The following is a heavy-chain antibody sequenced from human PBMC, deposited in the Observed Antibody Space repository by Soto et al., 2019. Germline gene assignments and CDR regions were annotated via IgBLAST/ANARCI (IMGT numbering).Heavy chain of an antibody. CDR2: IHYTGNT. V-gene: IGHV4-61*01. CDR3: GRDHIDLWPQSIDF. J-gene: IGHJ4*02. Sequence: SETLSLTCTGSGGSVSSASYYWSWIRQPPGKGLEWIGYIHYTGNTNYNPSLKSRVTTSVNTSKNQFSLKLSSVTAAETAVYYCGRDHIDLWPQSIDFWGQRILVTVSS. CDR1: GGSVSSASYY. D-gene: IGHD3-10*01.